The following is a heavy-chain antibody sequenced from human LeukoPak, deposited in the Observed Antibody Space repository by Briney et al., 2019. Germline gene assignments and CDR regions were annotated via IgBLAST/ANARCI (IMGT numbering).Heavy chain of an antibody. Sequence: PSETLSLTCTVSGYFINSNYYWGWIRQPPGKGLEWIATISHSGSTYYNPSLKSQVTISVETSKNQFSLKLSSVTAADTAVYYCARINTIMATFDYWGQGTLVTVSS. J-gene: IGHJ4*02. CDR2: ISHSGST. CDR3: ARINTIMATFDY. V-gene: IGHV4-38-2*02. CDR1: GYFINSNYY. D-gene: IGHD5-24*01.